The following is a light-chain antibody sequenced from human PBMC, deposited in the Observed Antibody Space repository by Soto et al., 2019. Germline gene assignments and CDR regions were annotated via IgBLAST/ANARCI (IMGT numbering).Light chain of an antibody. V-gene: IGKV4-1*01. Sequence: DIVMTQSPDSLAVSLGERATINCKSSQSVLYSSNNKNYLAWYQQKLGQPPKLLIYWASTRESGVPDRFSGSGSGTDFTLTISSLQAEDVAVYYCQQYYSTLKTFGGGTKVEIK. CDR2: WAS. J-gene: IGKJ4*01. CDR1: QSVLYSSNNKNY. CDR3: QQYYSTLKT.